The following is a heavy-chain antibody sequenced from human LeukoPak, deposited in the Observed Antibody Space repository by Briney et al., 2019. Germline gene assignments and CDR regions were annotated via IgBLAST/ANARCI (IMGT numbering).Heavy chain of an antibody. CDR1: GGSISSSSYY. D-gene: IGHD6-19*01. J-gene: IGHJ4*02. CDR3: ARSSIAVATGVDY. V-gene: IGHV4-39*07. CDR2: IYYSGST. Sequence: PSETLSLTCTVSGGSISSSSYYWGWIRQPPGKGLEWIGSIYYSGSTYYNPSLKSRVTISVDTSKNQFSLKLSSVTAADTALYYCARSSIAVATGVDYWGQGTLVTVSS.